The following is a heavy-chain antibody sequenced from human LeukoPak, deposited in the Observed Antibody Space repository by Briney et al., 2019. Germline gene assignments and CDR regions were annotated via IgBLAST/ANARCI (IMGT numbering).Heavy chain of an antibody. V-gene: IGHV1-69*13. Sequence: SVKVSCKASGDTFSNYAISWVRQAPGQGLEWMGGIIPIFGTANYAQKFQGRDTITADESTSTAYMELSSLRSEDTALYYCASAYGSGSYHYWGQGTLVTVSS. CDR3: ASAYGSGSYHY. CDR2: IIPIFGTA. J-gene: IGHJ4*02. CDR1: GDTFSNYA. D-gene: IGHD3-10*01.